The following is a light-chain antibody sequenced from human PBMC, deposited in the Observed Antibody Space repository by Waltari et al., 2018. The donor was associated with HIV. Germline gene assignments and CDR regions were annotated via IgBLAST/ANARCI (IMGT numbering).Light chain of an antibody. CDR3: AAWDDSLNGDVV. V-gene: IGLV1-44*01. CDR2: TNN. Sequence: QSVLTQPPSASGTPGQRVTISCSGRSSDIGRHTVNWYQQLPGTAPRLLIYTNNQRPSGVPDRFSGSKSGTSASLVISGLQSEDEADYFCAAWDDSLNGDVVFGGGTKLTVL. CDR1: SSDIGRHT. J-gene: IGLJ2*01.